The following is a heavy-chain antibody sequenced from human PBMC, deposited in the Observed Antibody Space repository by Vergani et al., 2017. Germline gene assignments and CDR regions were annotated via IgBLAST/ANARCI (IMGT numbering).Heavy chain of an antibody. CDR3: AKDRPARLHSSSWYPDGVYYYYYMDV. Sequence: VQLVESGGGLVQPGGSLRLSCAASGFTFSSYAMSWVRQAPGKGLEGVSAISGSGGSTYYADSVKGRFTISRDNSKNTLYLQMNSLRAEDTAVYYCAKDRPARLHSSSWYPDGVYYYYYMDVWGKGP. CDR2: ISGSGGST. CDR1: GFTFSSYA. J-gene: IGHJ6*03. D-gene: IGHD6-13*01. V-gene: IGHV3-23*04.